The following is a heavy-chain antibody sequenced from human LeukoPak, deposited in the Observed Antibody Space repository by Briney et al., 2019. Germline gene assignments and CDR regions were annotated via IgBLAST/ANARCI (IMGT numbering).Heavy chain of an antibody. CDR1: GSTFSSYG. J-gene: IGHJ4*02. CDR3: AKEGDSAMVMAFDY. V-gene: IGHV3-30*18. CDR2: ISYDGSNK. Sequence: GGSLRLSCAASGSTFSSYGMHWVRQAPGKGLEWVAVISYDGSNKYYADSVKGRFTISRDNSKNTLYLQMNSLRAEDTAVYYCAKEGDSAMVMAFDYWGQGTLVTVSS. D-gene: IGHD5-18*01.